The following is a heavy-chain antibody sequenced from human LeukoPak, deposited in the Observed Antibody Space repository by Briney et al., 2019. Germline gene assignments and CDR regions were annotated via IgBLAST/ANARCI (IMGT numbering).Heavy chain of an antibody. CDR2: ISNFNGNT. CDR3: VRDENWEVDY. Sequence: GASVKVSCKASGYTFNHYGISWVRQAPGQGLEWMGWISNFNGNTNYAQNLQGRVTVTADTSTSTAYMELRSLRSDDTAMYYCVRDENWEVDYWGQGTLVTVSS. J-gene: IGHJ4*02. CDR1: GYTFNHYG. D-gene: IGHD7-27*01. V-gene: IGHV1-18*01.